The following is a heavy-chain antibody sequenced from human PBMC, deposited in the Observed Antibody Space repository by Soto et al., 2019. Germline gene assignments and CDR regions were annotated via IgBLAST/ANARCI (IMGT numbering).Heavy chain of an antibody. V-gene: IGHV4-59*11. D-gene: IGHD3-10*01. CDR3: ARGGGLHPVDY. Sequence: SETLSLTCTVSGGSISSQYWSWIRQPPGKGREWIGYIYYSGSTNYNPSLKSRVTISVDTSKNQFSLKLRSVTAADTAVYYCARGGGLHPVDYWGQGTLVTVSS. J-gene: IGHJ4*02. CDR2: IYYSGST. CDR1: GGSISSQY.